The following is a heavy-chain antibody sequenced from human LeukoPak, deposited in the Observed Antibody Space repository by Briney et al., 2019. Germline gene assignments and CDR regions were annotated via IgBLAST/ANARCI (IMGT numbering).Heavy chain of an antibody. J-gene: IGHJ3*02. D-gene: IGHD3-22*01. CDR3: ARDGTPMIVVADDAFDI. CDR1: GFTFSSYW. Sequence: QPGGSLRLSCAASGFTFSSYWMSWVRQAPGKGLEWVANIKQDGSEKYYVDSVKGRFTISRDNAKNSLYLQMNSLRAEDTAVYYRARDGTPMIVVADDAFDIWGQGTMVTVSS. CDR2: IKQDGSEK. V-gene: IGHV3-7*01.